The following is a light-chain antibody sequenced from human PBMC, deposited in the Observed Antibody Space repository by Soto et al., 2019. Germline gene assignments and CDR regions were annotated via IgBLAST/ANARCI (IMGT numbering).Light chain of an antibody. Sequence: DIQMTQSPSSLSASVGDRITITCRASQTISNYLNWYQQKPGTAPKLLIYAASRLQSGVPSRFSGSGSGTDFTLTISSLQPEDFATYYCQQSYNSPFTFGPGTKVDIK. CDR2: AAS. V-gene: IGKV1-39*01. J-gene: IGKJ3*01. CDR3: QQSYNSPFT. CDR1: QTISNY.